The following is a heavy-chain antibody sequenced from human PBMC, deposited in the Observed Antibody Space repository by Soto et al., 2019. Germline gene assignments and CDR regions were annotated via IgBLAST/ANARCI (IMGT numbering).Heavy chain of an antibody. J-gene: IGHJ4*02. V-gene: IGHV3-33*01. CDR1: GFTFSSYG. Sequence: QVQLVESGGGVVQPGRSLRLSCAASGFTFSSYGMHWVRQAPGKGLEWVAVIWYDGSNKYYADSVKGRFTISRDNSKNTLYLQMNSLRAEDTAVYYCAREGGYCSGGSCYFDYWGQGTLVTVSS. CDR2: IWYDGSNK. CDR3: AREGGYCSGGSCYFDY. D-gene: IGHD2-15*01.